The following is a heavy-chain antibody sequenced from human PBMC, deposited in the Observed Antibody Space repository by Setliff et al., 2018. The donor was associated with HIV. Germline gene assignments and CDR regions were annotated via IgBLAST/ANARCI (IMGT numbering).Heavy chain of an antibody. V-gene: IGHV1-69*13. CDR2: IIPRFGTA. J-gene: IGHJ4*01. D-gene: IGHD3-10*01. CDR3: ARGALLAVFDFDH. CDR1: GGTFSSFG. Sequence: GASVKVSCKASGGTFSSFGISWVRQAPGQGLEWMGGIIPRFGTANYAQKFQGRVTITADEPTSTAYMELSSLRSDDTAVYFCARGALLAVFDFDHWGHGTLVTVSS.